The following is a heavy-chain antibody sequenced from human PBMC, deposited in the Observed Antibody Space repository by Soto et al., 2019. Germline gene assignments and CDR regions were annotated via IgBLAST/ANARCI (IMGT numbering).Heavy chain of an antibody. CDR2: IYPGGST. V-gene: IGHV4-4*07. CDR3: ARANVGPPGGGSWIMPFDF. J-gene: IGHJ4*02. D-gene: IGHD2-15*01. Sequence: SETLSLTCTVSGGSISSYYWSWIRQSAGQGLEWIGRIYPGGSTNCNPSLKSRVTMSADTPKNQFSLRLTSVTAADTAVYYCARANVGPPGGGSWIMPFDFWGQGTLVTVSS. CDR1: GGSISSYY.